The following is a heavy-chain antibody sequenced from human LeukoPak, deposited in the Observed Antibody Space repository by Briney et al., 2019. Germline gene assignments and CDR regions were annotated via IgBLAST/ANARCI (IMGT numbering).Heavy chain of an antibody. CDR3: ARLLLIGYNAFDI. CDR2: IYYSGST. J-gene: IGHJ3*02. Sequence: SETLSLTCTVSGGSISSSSYYWGWIRQPPGKGLEWIGSIYYSGSTYYNPSLKSRVTISVDTSKNQFSLKLSSVTAADTAVHYCARLLLIGYNAFDIWGQGTMVTVSS. D-gene: IGHD3-16*02. CDR1: GGSISSSSYY. V-gene: IGHV4-39*01.